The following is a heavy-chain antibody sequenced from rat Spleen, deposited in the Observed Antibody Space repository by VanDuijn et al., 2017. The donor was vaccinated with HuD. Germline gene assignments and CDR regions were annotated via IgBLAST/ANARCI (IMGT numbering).Heavy chain of an antibody. CDR1: GFTFSSYW. CDR2: INPDGGTT. V-gene: IGHV5-58*01. D-gene: IGHD1-9*01. J-gene: IGHJ2*01. Sequence: EVQLVETGGDLVQPGRSLKLSCVASGFTFSSYWMYWIRQAPGKGLEWVSSINPDGGTTYYPDSVKGRFTISRDNAENTVYLQMNSLRSEYTATYYCTRSHTTGIPAFDYWGQGVMVTVSS. CDR3: TRSHTTGIPAFDY.